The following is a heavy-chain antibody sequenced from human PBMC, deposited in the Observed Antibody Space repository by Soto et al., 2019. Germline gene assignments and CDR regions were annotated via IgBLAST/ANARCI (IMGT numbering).Heavy chain of an antibody. CDR2: INTDGSVT. CDR3: ARQTGLGATNY. CDR1: GFTFSNFW. Sequence: LRLSCAVSGFTFSNFWFHWVRQAPGKGLVWVARINTDGSVTSHADSVRGRFTISRDNAKSTLYLQMNSLREEDSAMYYCARQTGLGATNYWGQGTLVTVSS. D-gene: IGHD1-26*01. J-gene: IGHJ4*02. V-gene: IGHV3-74*01.